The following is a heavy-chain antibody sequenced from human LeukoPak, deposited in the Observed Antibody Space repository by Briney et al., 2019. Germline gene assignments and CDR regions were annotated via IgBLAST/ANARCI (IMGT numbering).Heavy chain of an antibody. D-gene: IGHD3-22*01. CDR1: GYTFTGYY. Sequence: ASVKVSCRASGYTFTGYYMHWVRQAPGQGLEWMGWTNPNSGGTNYAQKFQGRVTMTRDTSISTAYMGLSRLRSDDTAVYYCARDSGGGYYYDSSGYFADWGQGTMVTVSS. CDR2: TNPNSGGT. J-gene: IGHJ3*01. V-gene: IGHV1-2*02. CDR3: ARDSGGGYYYDSSGYFAD.